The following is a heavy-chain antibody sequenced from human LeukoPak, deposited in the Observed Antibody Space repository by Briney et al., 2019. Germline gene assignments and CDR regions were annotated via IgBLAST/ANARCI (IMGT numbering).Heavy chain of an antibody. Sequence: ASVKVSCKASGYTFTSYHLHWVRQAPGQGLEWMGTIKPSGGTTTYAQKFKGRVTMTWDTSTNTVYMELSSLRSEDTAVYYCARTRDDTIGSRWFDPWGQGTLVTVSS. D-gene: IGHD3-22*01. J-gene: IGHJ5*02. CDR2: IKPSGGTT. V-gene: IGHV1-46*01. CDR1: GYTFTSYH. CDR3: ARTRDDTIGSRWFDP.